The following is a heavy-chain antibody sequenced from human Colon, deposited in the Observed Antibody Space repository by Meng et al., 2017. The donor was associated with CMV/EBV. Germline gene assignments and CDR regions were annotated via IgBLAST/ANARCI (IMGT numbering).Heavy chain of an antibody. Sequence: GGSLKTSWGASGFTFNAAWMSWVRQAPGQGPEWVDRIRRKNDGETLDYLTYVKGRYSISRDDPLTMLYLQLDSLTTDDTDVYYCISDVPGSGIYRSQMDFWGQGTLVTVSS. J-gene: IGHJ4*01. CDR1: GFTFNAAW. CDR2: IRRKNDGETL. D-gene: IGHD3-10*01. V-gene: IGHV3-15*01. CDR3: ISDVPGSGIYRSQMDF.